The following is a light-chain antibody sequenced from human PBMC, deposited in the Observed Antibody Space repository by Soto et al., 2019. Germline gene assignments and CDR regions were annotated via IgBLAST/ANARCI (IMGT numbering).Light chain of an antibody. V-gene: IGKV2-30*01. J-gene: IGKJ4*01. Sequence: DVVMTQSPLSLPVTLGQPASISCRSSQSLVSSDGNTYLNWFQQRPGQSPRRLIYKVSNRDSGVPDRFSGSGSGTDFTLKISRVEAEDVGVYYCMQGTHWPPTFGGGTKVEIK. CDR1: QSLVSSDGNTY. CDR3: MQGTHWPPT. CDR2: KVS.